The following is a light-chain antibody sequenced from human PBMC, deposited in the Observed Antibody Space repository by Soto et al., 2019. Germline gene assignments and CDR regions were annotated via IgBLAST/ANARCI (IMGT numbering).Light chain of an antibody. CDR3: QQYDNSRT. CDR2: TIS. J-gene: IGKJ1*01. Sequence: IVLTQSPGTLSLSPGERATLSCRASQSVNRRSLAWYQQKPGQAPRLPISTISNRATGIPDRFSGSGSGADFTLTISRLEPEDFAVYYCQQYDNSRTFGQGTKVEIK. CDR1: QSVNRRS. V-gene: IGKV3-20*01.